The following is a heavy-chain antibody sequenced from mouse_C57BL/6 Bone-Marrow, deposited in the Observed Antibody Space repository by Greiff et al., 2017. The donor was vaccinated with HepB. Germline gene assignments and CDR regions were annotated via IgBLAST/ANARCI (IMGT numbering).Heavy chain of an antibody. CDR1: GFTFSTSG. CDR2: INTGGTYT. D-gene: IGHD6-1*01. Sequence: EVKLMESGADLVRPGGSLKLSCAASGFTFSTSGMSWVRQTPDKRLEWVATINTGGTYTYYANSVRGRFTISKDTAKNTLFLLMSSLRSEDSGIYYCSRERFDCNVDNWGRGTTLTVAS. V-gene: IGHV5-6*01. CDR3: SRERFDCNVDN. J-gene: IGHJ2*01.